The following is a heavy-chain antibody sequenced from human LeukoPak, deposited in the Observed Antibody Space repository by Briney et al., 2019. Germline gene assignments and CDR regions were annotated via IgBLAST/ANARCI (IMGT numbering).Heavy chain of an antibody. Sequence: SGGSLRLSCAASGFTFSSYAMSWVRQAPGKGLEWVSAISGSGGSTYYADSVKGRFTISRDNSKNTLYLQMNSLRAEDTAVYYCAKGGKYYDSSGYDYWGQGTLVTVSS. CDR1: GFTFSSYA. J-gene: IGHJ4*02. CDR3: AKGGKYYDSSGYDY. D-gene: IGHD3-22*01. V-gene: IGHV3-23*01. CDR2: ISGSGGST.